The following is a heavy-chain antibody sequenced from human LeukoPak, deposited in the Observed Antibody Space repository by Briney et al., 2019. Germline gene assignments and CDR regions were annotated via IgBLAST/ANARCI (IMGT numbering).Heavy chain of an antibody. Sequence: PGGSLRLSCAASGFTFSSYSMNWVRQAPGKGLEWVSYISGSGSSIYYADSVKGRFTISRDNAKNSLYLQMNSLRAEDTAVYYCARAAAVAGFDYWGQGTLVTVSS. D-gene: IGHD6-19*01. CDR1: GFTFSSYS. CDR3: ARAAAVAGFDY. J-gene: IGHJ4*02. V-gene: IGHV3-48*04. CDR2: ISGSGSSI.